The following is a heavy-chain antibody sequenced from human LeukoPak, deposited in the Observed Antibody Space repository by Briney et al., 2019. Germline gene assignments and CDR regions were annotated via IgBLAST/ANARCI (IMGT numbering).Heavy chain of an antibody. D-gene: IGHD6-13*01. J-gene: IGHJ4*02. Sequence: GGSLRLSCAVSGFTFSNYAIHWVRQAPGKGLEWVSYISSSSSTIYYADSVEGRFTISRDNAKNSLYLQMNSLRAEDTAVYYCARDPGYSSSWYYFDYWGQGTLVTVSS. CDR3: ARDPGYSSSWYYFDY. V-gene: IGHV3-48*01. CDR2: ISSSSSTI. CDR1: GFTFSNYA.